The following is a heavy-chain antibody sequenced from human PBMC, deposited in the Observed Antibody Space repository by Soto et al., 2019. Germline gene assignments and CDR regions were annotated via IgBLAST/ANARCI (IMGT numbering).Heavy chain of an antibody. CDR2: ISYDGSNK. Sequence: QVQLVESGGGVVQPGRSLRLSCAASGFTFSSYGMHWVRQDPGKGLEWVAVISYDGSNKYYADSVKGRFTISRDNSKNTLYLQMNSLRAEDTAVYYCAKDLGPDHYFDYWGQGTLVTASS. CDR1: GFTFSSYG. V-gene: IGHV3-30*18. CDR3: AKDLGPDHYFDY. J-gene: IGHJ4*02.